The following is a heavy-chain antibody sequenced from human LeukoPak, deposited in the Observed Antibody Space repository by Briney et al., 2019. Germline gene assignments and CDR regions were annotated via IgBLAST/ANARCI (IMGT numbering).Heavy chain of an antibody. CDR3: ARAGLRGSYYVDY. CDR1: GFTFSSYA. V-gene: IGHV3-30*04. Sequence: GGSLRLSCAASGFTFSSYAMHWVRQAPGKGLEWVAVISYDGSNKYYADSVKGRFTISRDNSKNTLYLQMNSLRAEDTAVYYCARAGLRGSYYVDYWGQGTLVTVSS. D-gene: IGHD1-26*01. CDR2: ISYDGSNK. J-gene: IGHJ4*02.